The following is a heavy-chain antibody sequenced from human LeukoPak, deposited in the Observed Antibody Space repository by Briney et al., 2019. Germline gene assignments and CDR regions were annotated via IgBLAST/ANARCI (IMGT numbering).Heavy chain of an antibody. CDR2: FDPEDGET. CDR1: GYTLTELS. V-gene: IGHV1-24*01. D-gene: IGHD6-13*01. J-gene: IGHJ5*02. Sequence: ASVKVSCKVSGYTLTELSMHWVRQAPGKGREWMGGFDPEDGETIYAQKFQGRVTMTEDTSTDTAYMELSSLRSEDTAVYYCATFASPSYSSSWYGIEWNWFDPWGQGTLVTVSS. CDR3: ATFASPSYSSSWYGIEWNWFDP.